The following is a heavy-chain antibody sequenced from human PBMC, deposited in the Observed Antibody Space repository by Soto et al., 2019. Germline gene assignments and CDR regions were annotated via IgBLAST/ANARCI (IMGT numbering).Heavy chain of an antibody. CDR2: ISGSGGST. Sequence: GGSLRLSCAASGFTFSSYAMSWVRQAPGKGLEWVSGISGSGGSTYYAESVKGRFTISRDNSKNTLYLQMNSLRAEDTAVYYCAKVEYSHFDFWGQGTLVTVSS. CDR1: GFTFSSYA. J-gene: IGHJ4*02. D-gene: IGHD2-15*01. CDR3: AKVEYSHFDF. V-gene: IGHV3-23*01.